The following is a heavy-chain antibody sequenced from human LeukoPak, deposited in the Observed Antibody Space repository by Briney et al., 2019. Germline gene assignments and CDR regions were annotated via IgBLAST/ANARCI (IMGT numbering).Heavy chain of an antibody. CDR2: INPNSGGT. CDR3: AREAKRGSSRLFY. V-gene: IGHV1-2*02. J-gene: IGHJ4*02. CDR1: GYTFTGYY. D-gene: IGHD3-16*01. Sequence: ASVKVSCKASGYTFTGYYMHWVRQAPGQGLEWMGWINPNSGGTNYAQKFQGRVTMTRDTSISTAYMELSRLRSDDTAVYYCAREAKRGSSRLFYWGQGTLVTVSS.